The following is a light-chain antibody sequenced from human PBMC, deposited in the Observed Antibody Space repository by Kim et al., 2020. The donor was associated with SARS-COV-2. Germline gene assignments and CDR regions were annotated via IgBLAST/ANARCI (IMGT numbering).Light chain of an antibody. J-gene: IGLJ2*01. Sequence: VALGQTVSITCQGDSLRTCYTTWFQQKPGQAPIVVFYGKNNRPSWIPDRFSGSSSGNTASLTITATQAGDEADYYCNSRDNNDNVLFGGGTQLTVL. CDR2: GKN. CDR3: NSRDNNDNVL. CDR1: SLRTCY. V-gene: IGLV3-19*01.